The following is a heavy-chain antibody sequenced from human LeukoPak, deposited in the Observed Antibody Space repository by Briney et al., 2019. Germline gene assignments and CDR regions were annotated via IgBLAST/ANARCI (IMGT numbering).Heavy chain of an antibody. J-gene: IGHJ4*02. Sequence: PGDSLRLSCAASGFTFSSYSMNWVRQAPGKGLEWVSSISSSSSYISYADSVEGRFTISRDNAKNSLYLQTNSLRAEDTAVYYSGGAPRASGCSHLFNWGQGTLVTGSS. CDR2: ISSSSSYI. D-gene: IGHD3-22*01. CDR1: GFTFSSYS. CDR3: GGAPRASGCSHLFN. V-gene: IGHV3-21*01.